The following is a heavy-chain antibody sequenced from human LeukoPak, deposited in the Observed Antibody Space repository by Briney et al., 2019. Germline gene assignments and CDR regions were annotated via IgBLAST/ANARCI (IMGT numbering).Heavy chain of an antibody. CDR3: AKDNRRHYTSGPNPDSLH. Sequence: GGSLRLSCAGSGFVFNNYAMHWVRQPPGKGLEWVSGISWNSGSIDYADSVKGRFTISRDNAKNSLYLQMNSLGVEDTAFYYCAKDNRRHYTSGPNPDSLHWGQGALVTVSS. D-gene: IGHD6-19*01. J-gene: IGHJ4*02. CDR1: GFVFNNYA. CDR2: ISWNSGSI. V-gene: IGHV3-9*01.